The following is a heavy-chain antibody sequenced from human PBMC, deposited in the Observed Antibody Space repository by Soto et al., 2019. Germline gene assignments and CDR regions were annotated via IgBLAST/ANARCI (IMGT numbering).Heavy chain of an antibody. CDR1: GGSFSGYY. J-gene: IGHJ3*02. Sequence: PSETLSLTCAVYGGSFSGYYWSWIRQPPGKGLEWIGEINHSGSTNYNPSLKSRVTISVDTSKNQFSLKLSSVTAADTAVYYCARGRLRYFDWFSTHAFDIWGQGTMVTVS. D-gene: IGHD3-9*01. CDR2: INHSGST. CDR3: ARGRLRYFDWFSTHAFDI. V-gene: IGHV4-34*01.